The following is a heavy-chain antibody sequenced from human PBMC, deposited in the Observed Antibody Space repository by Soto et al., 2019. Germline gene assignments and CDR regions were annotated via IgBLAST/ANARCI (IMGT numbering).Heavy chain of an antibody. CDR2: ISSSGSYT. Sequence: QVQLVESGGGLDKPGESLRLSCAASGFTFSHYSMTWIRQAPGKGLEWVSYISSSGSYTKYADSLQGRFIVSRDSARNSFFLQMHSLRADDTAVYYCAREQRGRRSLDSWGQGTLVTVSS. CDR3: AREQRGRRSLDS. J-gene: IGHJ4*02. CDR1: GFTFSHYS. D-gene: IGHD1-26*01. V-gene: IGHV3-11*06.